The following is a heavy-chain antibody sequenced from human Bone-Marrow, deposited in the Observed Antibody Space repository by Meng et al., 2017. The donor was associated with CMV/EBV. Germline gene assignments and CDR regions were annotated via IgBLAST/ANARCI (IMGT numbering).Heavy chain of an antibody. J-gene: IGHJ4*02. CDR1: GYTFTGYY. CDR3: ANGYSNSTSCSGFVY. CDR2: INPNSGGT. Sequence: ASVKVSCKASGYTFTGYYMHWVRQAPGQGLEWTGWINPNSGGTNYAQKFQGRVTMTRDTSISTDYMELSRLGSDDTAVYYCANGYSNSTSCSGFVYWGQGTLVTVSS. V-gene: IGHV1-2*02. D-gene: IGHD2-2*01.